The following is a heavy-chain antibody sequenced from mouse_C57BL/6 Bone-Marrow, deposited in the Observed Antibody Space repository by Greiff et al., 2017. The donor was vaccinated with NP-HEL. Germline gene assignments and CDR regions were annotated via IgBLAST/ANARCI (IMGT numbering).Heavy chain of an antibody. CDR3: TRWTYDYDARYAMDY. V-gene: IGHV1-15*01. J-gene: IGHJ4*01. D-gene: IGHD2-4*01. Sequence: QVQLQQSGAELVRPGASVTLSCKASGYTFTDYEMHWVKQTPVHGLEWIGAIDPETGGTAYNQKFKGKAILTADKSSSTAYMELRSLTSEDSAVYYCTRWTYDYDARYAMDYWGQGTSVTVSS. CDR2: IDPETGGT. CDR1: GYTFTDYE.